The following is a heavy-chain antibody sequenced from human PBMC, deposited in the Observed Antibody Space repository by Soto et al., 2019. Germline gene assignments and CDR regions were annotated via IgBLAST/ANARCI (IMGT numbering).Heavy chain of an antibody. CDR2: IYYSGST. Sequence: SETLSLTCTVSGGSISSSSYYWGWIRQPPGKGLEWIGSIYYSGSTYYNPSLKSRVTISVDTSKNQFSLKLSSVTAADTAVYYCARRYSSSFDYWGQATLVTVSS. CDR3: ARRYSSSFDY. D-gene: IGHD6-13*01. V-gene: IGHV4-39*01. CDR1: GGSISSSSYY. J-gene: IGHJ4*02.